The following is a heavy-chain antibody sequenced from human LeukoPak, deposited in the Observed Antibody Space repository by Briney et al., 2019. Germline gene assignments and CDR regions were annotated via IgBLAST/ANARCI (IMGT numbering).Heavy chain of an antibody. CDR3: TRDRSRAEDD. D-gene: IGHD1-14*01. Sequence: PGGSLRLSCAASGFTFSGHWMSWVRQAPGKGLEWVANINQGGSDKYYVDSVKGRFTISRDNANNLRYLQMSSLRGEDTAVYYCTRDRSRAEDDWGQGTLVTVSS. V-gene: IGHV3-7*01. CDR1: GFTFSGHW. CDR2: INQGGSDK. J-gene: IGHJ4*02.